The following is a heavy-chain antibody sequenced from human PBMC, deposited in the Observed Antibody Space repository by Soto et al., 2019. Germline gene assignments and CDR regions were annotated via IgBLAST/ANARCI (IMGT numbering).Heavy chain of an antibody. CDR3: AKTIAAAGTRPYYYYGMDV. CDR2: ISGSGGST. J-gene: IGHJ6*02. V-gene: IGHV3-23*01. CDR1: GFTFSSYA. D-gene: IGHD6-13*01. Sequence: GSLRLSCAASGFTFSSYAMSWVRQAPGKGLEWVSAISGSGGSTYYADSVKGRFTISRDNSKNTLYLQMNSLRAEDMAVYYCAKTIAAAGTRPYYYYGMDVWGQGTTVTVSS.